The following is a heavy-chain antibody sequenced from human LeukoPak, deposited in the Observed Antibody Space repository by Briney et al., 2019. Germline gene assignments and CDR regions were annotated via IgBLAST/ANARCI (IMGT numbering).Heavy chain of an antibody. CDR3: ATGTIYCSSCSGDY. V-gene: IGHV1-24*01. Sequence: ASVKVSCKVSGYSLTELSMHWVRQAPGKGLEWMGGFDPDDGETPLFAQKFQGRVSMTEDTSTDTAYMELSSLSSEDTAVYYCATGTIYCSSCSGDYWGQGTLVAVSS. D-gene: IGHD2-2*01. J-gene: IGHJ4*02. CDR2: FDPDDGET. CDR1: GYSLTELS.